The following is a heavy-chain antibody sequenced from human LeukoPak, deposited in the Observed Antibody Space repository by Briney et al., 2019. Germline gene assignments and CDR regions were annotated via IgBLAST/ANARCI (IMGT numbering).Heavy chain of an antibody. CDR2: INHSGST. CDR1: GGSFSGYY. D-gene: IGHD5-18*01. Sequence: SETLSLTCAVYGGSFSGYYWSWIRQPPGKGLEWIWEINHSGSTNYNPSLKSRVTISVDTSKNQFSLKLSSVTAADTAVYYCATFSVRGYSYGAYYYYGMDVWGQGTTVTVSS. V-gene: IGHV4-34*01. CDR3: ATFSVRGYSYGAYYYYGMDV. J-gene: IGHJ6*02.